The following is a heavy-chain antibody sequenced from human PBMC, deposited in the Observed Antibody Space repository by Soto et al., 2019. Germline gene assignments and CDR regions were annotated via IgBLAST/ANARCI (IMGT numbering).Heavy chain of an antibody. D-gene: IGHD2-15*01. J-gene: IGHJ6*02. CDR1: GGSISSYY. CDR3: ARDRRHGGYYGMDV. Sequence: TLSLTCTVSGGSISSYYWSWIRQPAGKGLEWIGRIYTSGSTNYNPSLKSRVTMSVDTSKNQFSLKLSSVTAADTAVYYCARDRRHGGYYGMDVWGQGTTVTVSS. V-gene: IGHV4-4*07. CDR2: IYTSGST.